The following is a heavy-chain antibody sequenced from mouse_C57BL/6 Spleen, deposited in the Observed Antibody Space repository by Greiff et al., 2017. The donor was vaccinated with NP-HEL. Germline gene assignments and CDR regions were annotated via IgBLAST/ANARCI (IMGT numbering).Heavy chain of an antibody. Sequence: EVQLQQSGPELVKPGASVKISCKASGYSFTGYYMNWVKQSPEKSLEWIGEINPSTGGTTYNQKFKAKATLTVDNSSSTAYMQLKSLTSQDSAVYYCASFITTSYYYAMDYWGQGTSVTVSS. J-gene: IGHJ4*01. CDR1: GYSFTGYY. CDR2: INPSTGGT. CDR3: ASFITTSYYYAMDY. V-gene: IGHV1-42*01. D-gene: IGHD1-1*01.